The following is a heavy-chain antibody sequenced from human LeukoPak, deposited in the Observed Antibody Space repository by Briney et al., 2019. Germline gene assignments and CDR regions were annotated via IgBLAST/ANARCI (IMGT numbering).Heavy chain of an antibody. CDR3: ARDRWSGSPLGY. CDR1: GGTFSSYA. V-gene: IGHV1-69*05. J-gene: IGHJ4*02. Sequence: SVKVSCKASGGTFSSYAISWVRQAPGQGLEWMGRIIPIFGTANYAQKFQGRVAITTDESTSTAYMELSSLRSEETAVYYCARDRWSGSPLGYWGQGTLVTVSS. CDR2: IIPIFGTA. D-gene: IGHD1-26*01.